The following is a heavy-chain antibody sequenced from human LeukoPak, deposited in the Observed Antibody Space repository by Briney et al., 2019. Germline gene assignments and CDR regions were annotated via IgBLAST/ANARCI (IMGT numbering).Heavy chain of an antibody. J-gene: IGHJ4*02. CDR1: GFNFSSYW. CDR2: IKQDGNKK. CDR3: ARELVGGDY. Sequence: GGSLRLSCAASGFNFSSYWMSWVRQAPGKGLEWMANIKQDGNKKYYVDSVKGRFTISRYNAKNSLYLQMKSLRAEDTAVYYCARELVGGDYWGQGTLVTVSS. D-gene: IGHD3-16*01. V-gene: IGHV3-7*01.